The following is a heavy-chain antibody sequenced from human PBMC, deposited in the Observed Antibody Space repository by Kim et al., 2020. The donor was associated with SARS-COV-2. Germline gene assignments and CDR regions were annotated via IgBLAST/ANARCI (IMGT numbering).Heavy chain of an antibody. V-gene: IGHV1-2*02. CDR3: GRDSRLAVAGLNGAQEY. CDR2: INCKNGGT. CDR1: GYAFTDYY. J-gene: IGHJ4*02. D-gene: IGHD6-19*01. Sequence: ASVKVSCKPSGYAFTDYYMHWVRQAPGQGLEWMGWINCKNGGTNYGQKFRGRVTMTTDTSITTTYMELNSLTSDDTAIYYCGRDSRLAVAGLNGAQEYWGQGTLVSVSS.